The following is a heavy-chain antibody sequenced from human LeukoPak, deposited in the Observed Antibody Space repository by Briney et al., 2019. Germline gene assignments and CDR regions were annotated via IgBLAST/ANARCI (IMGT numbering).Heavy chain of an antibody. D-gene: IGHD2-2*01. CDR3: ARARKDIVVVPAAPLDP. CDR2: IIPILGTT. CDR1: GGTFSTYS. V-gene: IGHV1-69*08. J-gene: IGHJ5*02. Sequence: SVKVSCKASGGTFSTYSINWVRQAPGQGLEWMGRIIPILGTTHYAQNFQGRVTITADKSTSTAYMELSSLRSEDTAVYYCARARKDIVVVPAAPLDPWGQGTLVTVSS.